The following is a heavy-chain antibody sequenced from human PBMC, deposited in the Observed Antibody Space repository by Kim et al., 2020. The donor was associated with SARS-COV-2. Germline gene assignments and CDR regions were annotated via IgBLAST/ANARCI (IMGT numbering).Heavy chain of an antibody. Sequence: SETLSLTCTVSGGSISSSSYYWGWIRQPPGKGLEWIGSIYYSGSTYYNPSLKSRVTISVDTSKNQFSLKLSSVTAADTAVYYCARLIGRNDYDSSGYTDYWGQGTLVTVSS. J-gene: IGHJ4*02. CDR3: ARLIGRNDYDSSGYTDY. CDR2: IYYSGST. V-gene: IGHV4-39*01. D-gene: IGHD3-22*01. CDR1: GGSISSSSYY.